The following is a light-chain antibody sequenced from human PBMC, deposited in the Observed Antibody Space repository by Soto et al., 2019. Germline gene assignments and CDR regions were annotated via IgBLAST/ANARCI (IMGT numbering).Light chain of an antibody. J-gene: IGLJ2*01. CDR2: DNN. CDR3: GTWDSSLGAGV. CDR1: SSNIGDNY. Sequence: QSVLTQPPSVSAAPGQTVTISCTGSSSNIGDNYVSWYQQFPGTAPQLLIYDNNERSSGIPDRFSASKSGTSAILGITGLQTGDEADYYCGTWDSSLGAGVFGGGTKLTVL. V-gene: IGLV1-51*01.